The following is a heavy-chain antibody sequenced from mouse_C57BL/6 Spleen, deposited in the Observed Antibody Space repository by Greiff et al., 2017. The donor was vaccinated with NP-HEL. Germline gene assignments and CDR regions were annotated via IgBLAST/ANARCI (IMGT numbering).Heavy chain of an antibody. J-gene: IGHJ2*01. D-gene: IGHD3-1*01. CDR2: ISYDGSN. CDR3: ARDRDYFDY. CDR1: GYSITSGYY. Sequence: EVQLVESGPGLVKPSQSLSLTCSVTGYSITSGYYWNWIRQFPGNKLEWMGYISYDGSNNYNPSLKNRIPITRDTSKNQFFLKLNSVTTEDTATYYCARDRDYFDYWGQGTTLTVSS. V-gene: IGHV3-6*01.